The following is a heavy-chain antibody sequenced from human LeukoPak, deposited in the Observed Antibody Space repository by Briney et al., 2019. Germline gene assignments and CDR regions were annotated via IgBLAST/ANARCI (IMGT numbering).Heavy chain of an antibody. CDR2: INSDGSST. V-gene: IGHV3-74*01. D-gene: IGHD5-18*01. Sequence: EGSLRLSCAASGFTFSNYWMHWVRQAPGKGLVWVSRINSDGSSTTYADSVKGRFTISRDDAKNTLYLQMNSLRAEDTAVYYCARVDTAMDPFDYWGQGTQVTVSS. CDR1: GFTFSNYW. J-gene: IGHJ4*02. CDR3: ARVDTAMDPFDY.